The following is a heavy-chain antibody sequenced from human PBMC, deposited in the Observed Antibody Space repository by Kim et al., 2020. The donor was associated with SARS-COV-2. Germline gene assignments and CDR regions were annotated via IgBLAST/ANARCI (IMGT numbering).Heavy chain of an antibody. J-gene: IGHJ5*02. CDR2: INHSGSS. CDR1: GGSFSGYY. Sequence: SETLSLTCAVYGGSFSGYYWSWIRQPPGKGLEWIAVINHSGSSNYNPSPKSRVTISVDTSKNQFSLKLTSVTAADTAVYYCARSQKLTVTLSVGSYFRGGTRFDPWGQGILVTVFS. V-gene: IGHV4-34*01. D-gene: IGHD4-17*01. CDR3: ARSQKLTVTLSVGSYFRGGTRFDP.